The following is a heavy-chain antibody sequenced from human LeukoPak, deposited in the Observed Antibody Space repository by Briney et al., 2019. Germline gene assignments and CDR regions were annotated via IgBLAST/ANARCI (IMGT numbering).Heavy chain of an antibody. Sequence: SETLSLTCTVSGDSISSSSYYWGWIRQPPGKGLEWIGSIYYSGSTYYNPSLKSRVTISVDTSKNQFSLKLSSVTAADTAVYYCARLDGIAAAADYWGQGTLVTVSS. D-gene: IGHD6-13*01. CDR1: GDSISSSSYY. CDR3: ARLDGIAAAADY. J-gene: IGHJ4*02. V-gene: IGHV4-39*01. CDR2: IYYSGST.